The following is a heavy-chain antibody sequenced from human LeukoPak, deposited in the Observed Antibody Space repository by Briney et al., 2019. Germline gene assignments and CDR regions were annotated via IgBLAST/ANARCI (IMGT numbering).Heavy chain of an antibody. CDR2: IYPGDSDT. CDR1: GYSFTSYW. V-gene: IGHV5-51*01. Sequence: GESLKISCKGSGYSFTSYWIGWVRQMPGKGLEWMGFIYPGDSDTRYSPAFQGQVTISADKSISTASLQWSSLKASDTAMYYCARHNYGSGSYYLDYWGQGTLVTVSS. J-gene: IGHJ4*02. CDR3: ARHNYGSGSYYLDY. D-gene: IGHD3-10*01.